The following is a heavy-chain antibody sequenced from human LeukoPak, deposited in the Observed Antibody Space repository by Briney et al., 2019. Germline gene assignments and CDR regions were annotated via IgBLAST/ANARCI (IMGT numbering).Heavy chain of an antibody. Sequence: SVKVSCKASGGTSNSHAISWVRQAPGQGLEWMGRIIPNLGTTNRAQNFQDRVTLTADKSTNTAYMELTSLTSDDTAVYYCATTNDGGGYQWGDFFDFWGQGTLVTVSS. J-gene: IGHJ4*02. D-gene: IGHD3-22*01. CDR1: GGTSNSHA. V-gene: IGHV1-69*04. CDR3: ATTNDGGGYQWGDFFDF. CDR2: IIPNLGTT.